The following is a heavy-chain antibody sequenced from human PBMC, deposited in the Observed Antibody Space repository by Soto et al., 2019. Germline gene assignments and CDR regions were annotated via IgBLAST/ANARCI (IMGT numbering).Heavy chain of an antibody. J-gene: IGHJ4*02. Sequence: TLSLTSTVSGGSISSGGYYWSWIRQHPGKGLEWIGYIYYSGSTYYNPSLKSRVTISVDTSKNQFSLKLRSVTAADTAVYYCARGGAVRGVIMGTFGYWGQGTLVTVSS. V-gene: IGHV4-31*03. CDR2: IYYSGST. CDR1: GGSISSGGYY. D-gene: IGHD3-10*01. CDR3: ARGGAVRGVIMGTFGY.